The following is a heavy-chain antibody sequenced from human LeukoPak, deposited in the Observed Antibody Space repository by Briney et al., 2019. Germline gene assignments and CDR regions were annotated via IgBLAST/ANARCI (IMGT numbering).Heavy chain of an antibody. Sequence: GGSLRLSCAASGFTFSSYWMHWVRQAPGKGLVWVSRINTDGSSTSYADSVKGRFTISRDNAKNTLYLQMSSLRAEDTAVYYCARVSRGSYHFEYWGQGALVTVSS. CDR3: ARVSRGSYHFEY. V-gene: IGHV3-74*01. D-gene: IGHD1-26*01. J-gene: IGHJ4*02. CDR1: GFTFSSYW. CDR2: INTDGSST.